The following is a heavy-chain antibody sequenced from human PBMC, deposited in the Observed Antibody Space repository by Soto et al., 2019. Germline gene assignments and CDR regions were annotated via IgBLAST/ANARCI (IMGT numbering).Heavy chain of an antibody. CDR2: ISGYNADT. Sequence: QVQVVQSGAEVKKPGASVKVSCKASGYTFTSYGISWVRQAPGQGLEWMGWISGYNADTNFAQKFQGRVTMTTDTSTSTAYMELRSLRSDDTAVYYCARAIDGTGSYLYYMDVWGKGTTVTVSS. CDR1: GYTFTSYG. D-gene: IGHD3-10*01. V-gene: IGHV1-18*01. J-gene: IGHJ6*03. CDR3: ARAIDGTGSYLYYMDV.